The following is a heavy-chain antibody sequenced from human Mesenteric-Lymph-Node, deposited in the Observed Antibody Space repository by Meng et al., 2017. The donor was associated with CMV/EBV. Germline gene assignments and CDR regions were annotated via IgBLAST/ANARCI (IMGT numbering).Heavy chain of an antibody. D-gene: IGHD3-16*01. CDR2: LYTGDRT. V-gene: IGHV3-53*05. CDR1: GFTVSSNY. J-gene: IGHJ4*02. CDR3: ASGLYDAEPRLMGPTSH. Sequence: GGSLRLSFVASGFTVSSNYMNWVRQAPGKGLEWVSLLYTGDRTYYADSVQGRFTISRDNSKNTLYLQMNSLRVEDTAVYYCASGLYDAEPRLMGPTSHWGQGTLVTVSS.